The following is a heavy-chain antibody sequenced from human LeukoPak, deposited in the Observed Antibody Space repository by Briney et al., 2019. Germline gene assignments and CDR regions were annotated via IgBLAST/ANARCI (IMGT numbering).Heavy chain of an antibody. D-gene: IGHD3-16*01. CDR1: GYTLTELS. CDR2: FDPEDGET. V-gene: IGHV1-24*01. Sequence: ASVKVSCKVSGYTLTELSMHWVRQTPGKGLEWMGGFDPEDGETIYAQKFQGRVTMTEGTSTDTAYMELSSLRSEDTAVYYCATVGSPLYGMDVWGQGTTVTVSS. CDR3: ATVGSPLYGMDV. J-gene: IGHJ6*02.